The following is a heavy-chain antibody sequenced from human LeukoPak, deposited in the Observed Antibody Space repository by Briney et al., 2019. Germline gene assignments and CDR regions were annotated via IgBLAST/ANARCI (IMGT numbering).Heavy chain of an antibody. CDR3: ARDPGYGYSGAFDI. V-gene: IGHV3-48*01. D-gene: IGHD5-18*01. CDR1: GLTFSTYS. CDR2: VTGSSSPI. Sequence: GRSLRLSCEVSGLTFSTYSMNWVRPAPGKGLEWVSYVTGSSSPIYYAYSVKGRFTISRDNAKNSLYLQMNSLRAEDTAVYYCARDPGYGYSGAFDIWGQGTMVTVSS. J-gene: IGHJ3*02.